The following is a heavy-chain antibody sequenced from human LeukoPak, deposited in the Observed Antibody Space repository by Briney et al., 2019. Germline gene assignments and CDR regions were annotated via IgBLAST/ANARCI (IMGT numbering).Heavy chain of an antibody. V-gene: IGHV3-23*01. CDR1: GFTFSSYA. Sequence: PGGSLRLSCAASGFTFSSYAMSWVRQAPGKGLEWVSAISGSGGSTYYADSVKGRFTISRDNSKNTLYLQMNSQRAEDTAVYYCAKSESRWPGGGYWGQGTLVTVSS. CDR2: ISGSGGST. J-gene: IGHJ4*02. D-gene: IGHD3-10*01. CDR3: AKSESRWPGGGY.